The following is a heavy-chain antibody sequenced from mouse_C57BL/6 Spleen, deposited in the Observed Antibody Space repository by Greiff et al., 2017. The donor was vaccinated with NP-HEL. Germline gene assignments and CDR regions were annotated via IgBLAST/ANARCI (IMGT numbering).Heavy chain of an antibody. Sequence: EVQGVESGPELVKPGASVKISCKASGYSFTDYNMNWVKQSNGKSLEWIGVINPNYGTTSYNQKFKGKATLTVDQSSSTAYMQLNSLTSEDSAVYYCARSQGYGSSDGYWGQGTTLTVSS. CDR2: INPNYGTT. V-gene: IGHV1-39*01. D-gene: IGHD1-1*01. CDR3: ARSQGYGSSDGY. J-gene: IGHJ2*01. CDR1: GYSFTDYN.